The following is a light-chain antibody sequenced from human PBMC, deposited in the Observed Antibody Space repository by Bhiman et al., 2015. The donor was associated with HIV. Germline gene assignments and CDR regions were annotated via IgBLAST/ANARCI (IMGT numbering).Light chain of an antibody. CDR2: DVN. V-gene: IGLV2-14*01. CDR1: SSDVGAYNY. CDR3: SSFTTRGTPLCV. J-gene: IGLJ1*01. Sequence: QSALTQPASVSGSPGQSITISCTGTSSDVGAYNYVSWYQQYPGKAPKLMIYDVNERPSGVSNRFSGSKSGNTASLTISGLQAEDEADYFCSSFTTRGTPLCVFGTGTKVTVL.